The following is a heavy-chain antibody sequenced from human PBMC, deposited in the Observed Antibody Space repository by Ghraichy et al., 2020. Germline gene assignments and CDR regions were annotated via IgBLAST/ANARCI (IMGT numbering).Heavy chain of an antibody. D-gene: IGHD4-23*01. J-gene: IGHJ4*02. Sequence: GESLNISCAASGFTFSSYAMSWVRQAPGKGLEWVSAISGSGGSTYYADSVKGRFTISRDNSKNTLYLQMNSLRAEDTAVYYCAKVTTVVTPVSYWGQGTLVTVSS. CDR1: GFTFSSYA. CDR2: ISGSGGST. V-gene: IGHV3-23*01. CDR3: AKVTTVVTPVSY.